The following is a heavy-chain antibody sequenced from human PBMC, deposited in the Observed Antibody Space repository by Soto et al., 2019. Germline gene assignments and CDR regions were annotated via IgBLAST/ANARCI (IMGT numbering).Heavy chain of an antibody. CDR1: GFTFSSYA. CDR2: ITGSGGST. D-gene: IGHD3-10*01. CDR3: AKDRWKTVVRGEVDY. J-gene: IGHJ4*02. Sequence: DVQLLESGGGLGEPGGSLRLSCATSGFTFSSYAMSWVRQAPGKGLEWVSGITGSGGSTYYADSVKGRFTISRDNSKNTLYRQMNSLRVEDTALYYCAKDRWKTVVRGEVDYWGQGTLVTVSS. V-gene: IGHV3-23*01.